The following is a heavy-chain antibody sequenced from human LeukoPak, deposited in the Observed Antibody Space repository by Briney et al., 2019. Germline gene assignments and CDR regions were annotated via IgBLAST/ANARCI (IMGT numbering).Heavy chain of an antibody. CDR2: ISSSGSTI. D-gene: IGHD6-19*01. CDR1: GFTFSDYY. V-gene: IGHV3-11*01. Sequence: PGGSLRLSCAASGFTFSDYYMSWIRQAPGKGLEWVSCISSSGSTIYYADSVKGRFTISRDNAKNSLYLQMNSLRTEDTAVYYCTTPGIAVAGTRGSANYWGQGTLVTVSS. J-gene: IGHJ4*02. CDR3: TTPGIAVAGTRGSANY.